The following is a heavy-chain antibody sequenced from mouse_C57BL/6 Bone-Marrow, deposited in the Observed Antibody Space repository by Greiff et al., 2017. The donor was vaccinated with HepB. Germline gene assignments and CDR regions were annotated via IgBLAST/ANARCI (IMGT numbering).Heavy chain of an antibody. CDR2: IWSGGST. CDR3: ARPYGSSIFAY. J-gene: IGHJ3*01. Sequence: VKVEESGPGLVQPSQSLSITCTVSGFSLTSYGVHWVRQSPGKGLEWLGVIWSGGSTDYNAAFISRLSISKDNSKSQVFFKMNSLQADDTAIYYCARPYGSSIFAYWGQGTLVTVSA. D-gene: IGHD1-1*01. CDR1: GFSLTSYG. V-gene: IGHV2-2*01.